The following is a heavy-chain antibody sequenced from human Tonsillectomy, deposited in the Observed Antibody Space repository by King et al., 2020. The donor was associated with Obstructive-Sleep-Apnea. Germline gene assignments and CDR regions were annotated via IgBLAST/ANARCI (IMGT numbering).Heavy chain of an antibody. D-gene: IGHD2-15*01. V-gene: IGHV2-5*02. J-gene: IGHJ4*02. CDR1: GFSLSTSAVG. CDR2: IYWDDDK. Sequence: TLKESGPTLVKPTQTLTLTCTFSGFSLSTSAVGVGWIRQPPGKALEWLALIYWDDDKRFSPSLRTKLTITKDTSKNQVVLTMTNMDPVDTATYYCVHSDRILFDYWGQGTRVTVSS. CDR3: VHSDRILFDY.